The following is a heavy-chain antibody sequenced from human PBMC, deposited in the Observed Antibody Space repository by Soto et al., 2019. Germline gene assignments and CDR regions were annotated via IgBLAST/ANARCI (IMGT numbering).Heavy chain of an antibody. Sequence: GGSLRLSCAASGFTFSSYGMHWVRQAPGKGLEWVAVISYDGSNKYYADSVKGRFTISRDNSKNTLYLQMNSLRAEDTAVYYCAKRGQWLPNAFDIWGQGTMVTVSS. J-gene: IGHJ3*02. V-gene: IGHV3-30*18. CDR2: ISYDGSNK. CDR1: GFTFSSYG. D-gene: IGHD6-19*01. CDR3: AKRGQWLPNAFDI.